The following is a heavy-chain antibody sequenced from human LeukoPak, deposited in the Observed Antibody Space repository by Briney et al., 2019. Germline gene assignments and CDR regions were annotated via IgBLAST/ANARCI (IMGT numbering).Heavy chain of an antibody. J-gene: IGHJ4*02. D-gene: IGHD6-13*01. CDR2: VYYSGGT. V-gene: IGHV4-59*13. CDR3: ARGTIAVAGPHFDY. Sequence: PSETLSLTCTVSGGSISTYYWSWIRQPPGKGLEWIGYVYYSGGTNYNPSLKSRVTISVDTSKNQFSLKLSSVTAADTAAYFCARGTIAVAGPHFDYWGQGTLVTVSS. CDR1: GGSISTYY.